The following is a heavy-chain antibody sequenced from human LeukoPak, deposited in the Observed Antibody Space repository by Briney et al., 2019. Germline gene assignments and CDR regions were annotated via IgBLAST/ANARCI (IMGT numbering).Heavy chain of an antibody. Sequence: GGSLRLSCAASGFTFDDYAMHWVRQAPGKGLEWVSLISGDGGSTYYADSVKGRFTISRDNSKNSLYLQMNSLRTEDTALYYCAKDIHSINYNIVVVPAAIDYWGQGTLVTVSS. CDR2: ISGDGGST. CDR3: AKDIHSINYNIVVVPAAIDY. V-gene: IGHV3-43*02. J-gene: IGHJ4*02. D-gene: IGHD2-2*02. CDR1: GFTFDDYA.